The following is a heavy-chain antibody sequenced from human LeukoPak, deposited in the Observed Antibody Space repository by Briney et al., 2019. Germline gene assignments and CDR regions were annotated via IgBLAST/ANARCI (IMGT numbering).Heavy chain of an antibody. Sequence: GGSLRLSCAASGLTFSSHWMHWVRQAPGKGLEWVANINKDATAKYYVDSVKGRFTISRDNAKNSLYLQMNGLRAEDTAVYYCAREDWFHFDYWGQGTLVTVSS. CDR1: GLTFSSHW. J-gene: IGHJ4*02. D-gene: IGHD3-10*01. CDR3: AREDWFHFDY. CDR2: INKDATAK. V-gene: IGHV3-7*03.